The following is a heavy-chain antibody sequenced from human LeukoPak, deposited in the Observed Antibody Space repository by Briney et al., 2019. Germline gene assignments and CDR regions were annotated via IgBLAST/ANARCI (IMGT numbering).Heavy chain of an antibody. CDR1: GYTSTGYY. CDR3: ATLEGLWGSSRPYNWFDP. Sequence: VASVKVSCKASGYTSTGYYMHWVRQAPGQGLEWMGWINPNSGGTNYAQKFQGRVTMTRDTSINTAYMELSRLRFDDTAVYYCATLEGLWGSSRPYNWFDPWGQGTLVTVSS. CDR2: INPNSGGT. V-gene: IGHV1-2*02. D-gene: IGHD3-16*02. J-gene: IGHJ5*02.